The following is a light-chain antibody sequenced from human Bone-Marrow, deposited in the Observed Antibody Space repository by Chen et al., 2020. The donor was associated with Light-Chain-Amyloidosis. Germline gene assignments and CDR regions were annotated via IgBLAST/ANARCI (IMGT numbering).Light chain of an antibody. Sequence: SYELTQPTSVSVSPGQTARITCSGDDLPTKYAYGYQQKPGQAPVLVIHRDTERPSGISERFSGSSSGTTATLTISGVQAEDEADYHCQSADSSGTYEVIFGGETKLTVL. V-gene: IGLV3-25*03. J-gene: IGLJ2*01. CDR2: RDT. CDR1: DLPTKY. CDR3: QSADSSGTYEVI.